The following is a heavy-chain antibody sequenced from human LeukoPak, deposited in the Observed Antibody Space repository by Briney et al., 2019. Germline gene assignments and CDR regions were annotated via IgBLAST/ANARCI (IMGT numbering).Heavy chain of an antibody. CDR2: INTDGSRT. CDR3: ARIRILVSLDY. J-gene: IGHJ4*02. D-gene: IGHD2-8*02. Sequence: SGGSLRLSCAASGFTFSNSWMHWVRQAPGKGLVWVSRINTDGSRTNYADSVKGRFTISRDNAKNTLYLQMNSLRAEDTAVYYCARIRILVSLDYWGQGTLVTVSS. V-gene: IGHV3-74*01. CDR1: GFTFSNSW.